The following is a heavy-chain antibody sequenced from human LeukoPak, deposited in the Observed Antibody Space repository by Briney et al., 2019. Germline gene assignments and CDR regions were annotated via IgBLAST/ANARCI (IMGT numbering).Heavy chain of an antibody. J-gene: IGHJ4*02. Sequence: GGSLTLSCAVSGLTFSSYWMHWVRQAPGKGLVWVSRINSDGSSTIYADSVKGRFTISRDNAKNTLYLQMSSLITEDTAVYYCARGSPPDYWGQGTLVTVSS. CDR3: ARGSPPDY. CDR1: GLTFSSYW. CDR2: INSDGSST. V-gene: IGHV3-74*01.